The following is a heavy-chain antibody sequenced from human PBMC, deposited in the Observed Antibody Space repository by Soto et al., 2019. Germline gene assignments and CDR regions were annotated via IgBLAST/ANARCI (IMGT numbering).Heavy chain of an antibody. CDR1: GYSFTSYW. CDR3: YFYDSSVHDAFDI. V-gene: IGHV5-10-1*01. D-gene: IGHD3-22*01. CDR2: IDPSDSYT. J-gene: IGHJ3*02. Sequence: GESLKISCQGSGYSFTSYWISWVRQMPGKGLEWMGRIDPSDSYTNYSPSFQGHVTISADKSISTAYLQWSSLKASDTAMYYCYFYDSSVHDAFDIWGQGTMVTVSS.